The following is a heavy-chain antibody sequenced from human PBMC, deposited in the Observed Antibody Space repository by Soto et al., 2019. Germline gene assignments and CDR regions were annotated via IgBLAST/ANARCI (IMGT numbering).Heavy chain of an antibody. J-gene: IGHJ4*02. CDR1: GFRLSDSA. CDR3: AKNPTVTLYY. Sequence: GGSLRLSCAASGFRLSDSAVSWVRQAPGKGLEWVSTLSGSGGSTYYAGSVKGRFTISRDNSKNTLYLQMNSLRAEDTAVYYCAKNPTVTLYYWGQGTLVTVSS. D-gene: IGHD4-4*01. V-gene: IGHV3-23*01. CDR2: LSGSGGST.